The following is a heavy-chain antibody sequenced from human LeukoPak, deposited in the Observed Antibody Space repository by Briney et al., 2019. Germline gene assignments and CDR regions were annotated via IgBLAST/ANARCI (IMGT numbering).Heavy chain of an antibody. D-gene: IGHD3-22*01. CDR2: ITGDGRGT. CDR3: AKPYYYYDR. Sequence: SGGSLRLSCAASGFTFRNYVMSWVRQTPEKGLEWVSAITGDGRGTNHADSVKGRYTISRDNSKNTLYLQMNSLRAEDTAVYYCAKPYYYYDRWGQGTLVTVSS. J-gene: IGHJ4*02. CDR1: GFTFRNYV. V-gene: IGHV3-23*01.